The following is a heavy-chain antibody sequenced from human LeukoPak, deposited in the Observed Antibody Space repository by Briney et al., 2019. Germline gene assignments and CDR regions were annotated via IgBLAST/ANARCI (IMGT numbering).Heavy chain of an antibody. CDR1: GGSISSSSYY. CDR2: MFHSGSA. Sequence: PSETLSLTCAVSGGSISSSSYYWGWIRQPPGKGLEWIGSMFHSGSAYYNPSLKSRVTISVDTSKNQFSLKLSSVTAAGTAVYYCARQGEYSSSWSSFGYWGQGTLVTVSS. D-gene: IGHD6-13*01. CDR3: ARQGEYSSSWSSFGY. J-gene: IGHJ4*02. V-gene: IGHV4-39*01.